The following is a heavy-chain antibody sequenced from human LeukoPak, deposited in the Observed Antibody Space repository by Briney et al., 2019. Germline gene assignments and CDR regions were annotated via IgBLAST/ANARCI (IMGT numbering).Heavy chain of an antibody. D-gene: IGHD3-10*01. CDR1: GFTFSSYW. V-gene: IGHV3-7*01. CDR2: IKQDGSEK. J-gene: IGHJ4*02. Sequence: SGGSLRLSCAASGFTFSSYWMSWVRQAPGRGLEWVANIKQDGSEKYYVDSVKGRFTISRDNAKNSLYLQMNSLRAEDTAVYYCARALGSGSSDYWGQGTLVTVSS. CDR3: ARALGSGSSDY.